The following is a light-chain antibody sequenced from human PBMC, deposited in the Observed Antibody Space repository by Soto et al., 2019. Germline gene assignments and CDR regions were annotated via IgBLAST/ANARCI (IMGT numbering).Light chain of an antibody. CDR1: QDISNH. J-gene: IGKJ4*01. Sequence: DIQMTQSPSSLSASVGDRVTITCQASQDISNHLNWYQQKPGKAPKLLIYDASNLETGVPSRFSGSGSGTDFTFTISSLQPEDIATYYCQQYDNLPRWAFGGGTKVEIK. CDR3: QQYDNLPRWA. CDR2: DAS. V-gene: IGKV1-33*01.